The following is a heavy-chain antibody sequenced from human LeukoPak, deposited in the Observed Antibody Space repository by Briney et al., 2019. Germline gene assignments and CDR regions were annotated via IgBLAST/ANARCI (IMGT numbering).Heavy chain of an antibody. CDR3: ARGGAGQWLVRVYFQH. J-gene: IGHJ1*01. D-gene: IGHD6-19*01. CDR1: GYTFTSYA. CDR2: INAGNGNT. Sequence: VASVKVSCKASGYTFTSYAMHWVRQAPGQRLEWMGWINAGNGNTKYSRKFQGRVTITRDTSASTAYMELSSLGSEDTAVYYCARGGAGQWLVRVYFQHWGQGTLVTVSS. V-gene: IGHV1-3*01.